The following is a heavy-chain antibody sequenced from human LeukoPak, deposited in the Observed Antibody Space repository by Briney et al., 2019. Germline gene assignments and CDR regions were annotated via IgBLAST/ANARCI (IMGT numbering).Heavy chain of an antibody. CDR3: AREKNVDTSGGAADY. CDR1: GFTFSSDS. V-gene: IGHV3-21*01. Sequence: GGSLRLSCAASGFTFSSDSMNWVRQAPGKGREWVSSIISSSSYTYYAESVKGRFTISRDNAKNSLYLQMNSLRAEDTAVYYCAREKNVDTSGGAADYWGQGTLVTVSS. J-gene: IGHJ4*02. CDR2: IISSSSYT. D-gene: IGHD5-18*01.